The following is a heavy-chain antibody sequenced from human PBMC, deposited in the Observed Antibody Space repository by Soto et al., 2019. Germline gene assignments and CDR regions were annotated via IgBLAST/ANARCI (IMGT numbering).Heavy chain of an antibody. CDR3: ARLYCTTYSCVSWFDP. CDR2: IDPRDSNV. D-gene: IGHD2-15*01. Sequence: GESLKISCTGFGYTFTTFWISWVRQMPGKGLEWVGRIDPRDSNVNYSPSFQGHVTISVDKSISTAYLQWGSLKASDTAMYYCARLYCTTYSCVSWFDPWGQGAQVTVSS. CDR1: GYTFTTFW. J-gene: IGHJ5*02. V-gene: IGHV5-10-1*01.